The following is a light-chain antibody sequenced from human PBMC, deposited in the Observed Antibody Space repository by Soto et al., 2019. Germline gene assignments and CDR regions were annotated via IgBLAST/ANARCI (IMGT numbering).Light chain of an antibody. CDR1: QSLLHSNGYNY. J-gene: IGKJ2*01. Sequence: DIVMTQSPLSLPVTPGEPASISCRSSQSLLHSNGYNYLDWYLQKPGQSPQVLIYLGSDRASGVPDRFSGSGSGKDFTLKISRVEAEDVGVYYCMQALQTPYTFGRGTKLELK. CDR3: MQALQTPYT. CDR2: LGS. V-gene: IGKV2-28*01.